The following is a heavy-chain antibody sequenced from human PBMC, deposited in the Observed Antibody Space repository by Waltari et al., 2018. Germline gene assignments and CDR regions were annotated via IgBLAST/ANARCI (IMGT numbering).Heavy chain of an antibody. CDR2: LSSIGNGK. Sequence: EVQLLESGGGLVQPGRPLRLTCVASGFTLSDYAMGWVRQAPGKGMGWVSILSSIGNGKYYADSVKGRFSIARDTSKNTLYLHMSSLRVEDTAVYYCAKLMRDILTGPDYWGQGTLVTVSS. J-gene: IGHJ4*02. CDR1: GFTLSDYA. V-gene: IGHV3-23*01. CDR3: AKLMRDILTGPDY. D-gene: IGHD3-9*01.